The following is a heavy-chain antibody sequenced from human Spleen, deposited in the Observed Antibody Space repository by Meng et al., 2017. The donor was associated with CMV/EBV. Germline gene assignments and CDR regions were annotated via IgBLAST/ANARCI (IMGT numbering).Heavy chain of an antibody. V-gene: IGHV1-18*01. CDR1: GYTFSNYG. CDR3: ARDVTPEVNGLDY. Sequence: ASVKVSCKPYGYTFSNYGVSWVRQAPGQGLEWMGWISAYNGYTKYAQKFQGRVTMTTDTSTNTAHMELRSLRSDDTAVYYCARDVTPEVNGLDYWGQGTPVTVSS. J-gene: IGHJ4*02. CDR2: ISAYNGYT. D-gene: IGHD1-1*01.